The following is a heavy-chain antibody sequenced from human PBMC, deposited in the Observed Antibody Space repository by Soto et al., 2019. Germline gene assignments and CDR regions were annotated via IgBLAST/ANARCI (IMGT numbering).Heavy chain of an antibody. CDR2: IYTSGST. V-gene: IGHV4-4*07. D-gene: IGHD6-6*01. Sequence: PSETLSLTCTVSGGSISSYYWSWIRQPAGKGLEWIGRIYTSGSTNYNPSLKSRVTMSVDTSKNQFSLKLSSVTAADTAVYYCARDRPSNRGAAREMDVWGQGTTVTVSS. CDR1: GGSISSYY. J-gene: IGHJ6*02. CDR3: ARDRPSNRGAAREMDV.